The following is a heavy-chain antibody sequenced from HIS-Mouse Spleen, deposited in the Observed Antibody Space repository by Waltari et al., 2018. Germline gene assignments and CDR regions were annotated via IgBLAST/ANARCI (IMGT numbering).Heavy chain of an antibody. CDR3: AREIPYSSSWYDWYFDL. CDR1: GGSISSSSYY. V-gene: IGHV4-39*07. Sequence: QLQLQESGPGLVKPSETLSLTCTVSGGSISSSSYYWDWIGSIYYSGSTYYNPSLKSRVTISVDTAKNPFSLKLSSVTAADTAVYYCAREIPYSSSWYDWYFDLWGRGTLVTVSS. J-gene: IGHJ2*01. D-gene: IGHD6-13*01. CDR2: IYYSGST.